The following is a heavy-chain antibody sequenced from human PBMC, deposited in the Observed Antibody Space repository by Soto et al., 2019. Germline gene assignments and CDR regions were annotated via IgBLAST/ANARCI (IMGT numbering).Heavy chain of an antibody. CDR3: ARKDKSGYFNWFDP. J-gene: IGHJ5*02. D-gene: IGHD3-22*01. V-gene: IGHV5-51*04. CDR1: GYRFTSYW. Sequence: GESLKISCRTSGYRFTSYWIAWVRQMPGKGLEWMGIIFPSDSDTRYSPSFQGQVTISADRPTSTVFLQWASLKASDTAVYFCARKDKSGYFNWFDPWGQGTLVTVSS. CDR2: IFPSDSDT.